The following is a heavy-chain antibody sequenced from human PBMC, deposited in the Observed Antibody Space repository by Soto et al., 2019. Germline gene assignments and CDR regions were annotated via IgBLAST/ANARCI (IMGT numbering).Heavy chain of an antibody. Sequence: EVDLVESGGGPAKPGGALRLSCTDSGFTFSSHTMNWVRQAPGKGLEWVSSISATGSDIYYGDSVMGRFTISRDNAKNSLYLRLNNLRVEDTAVYYCARGYDVVRVPVAIRVGYFDHWGQGTVVTVSS. D-gene: IGHD3-16*01. J-gene: IGHJ4*02. CDR1: GFTFSSHT. CDR2: ISATGSDI. V-gene: IGHV3-21*01. CDR3: ARGYDVVRVPVAIRVGYFDH.